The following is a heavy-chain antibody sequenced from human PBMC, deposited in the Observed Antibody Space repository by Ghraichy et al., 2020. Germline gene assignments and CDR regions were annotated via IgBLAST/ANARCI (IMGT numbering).Heavy chain of an antibody. Sequence: SETLSLTCTVSGGSISSYYWSWIRQPPGKGLEWIGYIYTSGSTNYNPSLKSRVTISVDTSKNQFSLKLSSVTAADTAVYYCARHSPARQWDFDYWGQGTLVTVSS. CDR3: ARHSPARQWDFDY. CDR1: GGSISSYY. CDR2: IYTSGST. J-gene: IGHJ4*02. D-gene: IGHD6-19*01. V-gene: IGHV4-4*09.